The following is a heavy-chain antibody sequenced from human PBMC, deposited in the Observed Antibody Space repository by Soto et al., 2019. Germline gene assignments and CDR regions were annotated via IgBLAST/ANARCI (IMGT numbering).Heavy chain of an antibody. V-gene: IGHV2-5*02. CDR3: AHRPTMTIFGLIIDNGIWFDP. Sequence: QINLIESGPTLVNPTQTLTLTCTFSGFSLSTSGAAVGWVRQPPGRALEWLALIYWDGDKRYNASLGNRLTITKDTSMNQVVLTLTNVDPADTATYYCAHRPTMTIFGLIIDNGIWFDPWGQGTRVIVSS. CDR1: GFSLSTSGAA. CDR2: IYWDGDK. D-gene: IGHD3-3*01. J-gene: IGHJ5*02.